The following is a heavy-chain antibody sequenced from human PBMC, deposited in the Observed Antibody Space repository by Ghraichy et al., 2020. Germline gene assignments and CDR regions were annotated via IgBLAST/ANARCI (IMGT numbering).Heavy chain of an antibody. D-gene: IGHD3-10*01. Sequence: SETLSLTCAVYGGSFSGYYWSWIRQPPGKGLEWIGEINHSGSTNYNPSLKSRVTISVDTSKNQFSLKLSSVTAADTAVYYCARGPRNLRREFWFDPWGQGTLVTVSS. CDR3: ARGPRNLRREFWFDP. V-gene: IGHV4-34*01. J-gene: IGHJ5*02. CDR1: GGSFSGYY. CDR2: INHSGST.